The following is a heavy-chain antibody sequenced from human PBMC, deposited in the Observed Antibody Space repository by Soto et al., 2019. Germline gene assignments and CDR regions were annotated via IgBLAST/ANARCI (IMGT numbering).Heavy chain of an antibody. D-gene: IGHD2-2*01. J-gene: IGHJ6*02. CDR3: ARVRDVVVVPDYGMDV. CDR2: IIPIFATT. Sequence: QVQLVQSGAEVRKPGSSVKVSCKASGGTFSSFAISWVRQAPGQGLEWIGGIIPIFATTNYAQKFQGRVTITADESTSTAYMELGSLRSEDTAVYYCARVRDVVVVPDYGMDVWGQGTTVTVSS. V-gene: IGHV1-69*01. CDR1: GGTFSSFA.